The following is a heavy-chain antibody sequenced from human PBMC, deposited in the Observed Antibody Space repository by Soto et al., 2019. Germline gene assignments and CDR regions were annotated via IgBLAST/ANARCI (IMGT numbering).Heavy chain of an antibody. V-gene: IGHV4-39*01. CDR3: ASTYYDLCVPPPSHYFDH. CDR2: IYYSGST. D-gene: IGHD3-3*01. CDR1: GGSISSSSYY. Sequence: SETLSVTCTVSGGSISSSSYYWGWIRQPPGKGLEWIGSIYYSGSTYYNPSLKSRVTISVDTSKNQFSLKLSSVTAADTAVYYCASTYYDLCVPPPSHYFDHWGQGTLVTVSS. J-gene: IGHJ4*02.